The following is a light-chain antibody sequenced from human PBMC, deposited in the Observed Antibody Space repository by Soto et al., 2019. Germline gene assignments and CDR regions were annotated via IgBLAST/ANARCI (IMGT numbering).Light chain of an antibody. CDR2: DAA. J-gene: IGKJ1*01. CDR1: QSVSSS. CDR3: QQRYNWPLT. Sequence: IVLTQSPATLSLSPGERATLSCRASQSVSSSLAWYQQKAGQAPRLLIYDAANRATGIPARFSGSGSGTDFTLAISSLEPEDFVVYYCQQRYNWPLTFGQGTKVEIK. V-gene: IGKV3-11*01.